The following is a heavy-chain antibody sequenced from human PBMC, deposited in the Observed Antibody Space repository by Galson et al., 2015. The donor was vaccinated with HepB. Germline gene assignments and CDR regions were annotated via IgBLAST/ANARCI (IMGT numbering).Heavy chain of an antibody. V-gene: IGHV3-74*01. CDR1: GFSFRTSW. Sequence: SLRLSCAASGFSFRTSWIHWVRQGPGKGLVWVSRINGDGSSTSYADSVTGRFTISRDNAKNTLYLQMNSLRAEDTAVYYCVRGKVAAAIPDFWGQGTLVTVSS. CDR3: VRGKVAAAIPDF. CDR2: INGDGSST. J-gene: IGHJ4*02. D-gene: IGHD2-2*01.